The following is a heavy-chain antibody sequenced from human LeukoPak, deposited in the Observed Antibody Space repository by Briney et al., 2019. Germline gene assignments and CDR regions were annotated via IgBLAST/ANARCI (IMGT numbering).Heavy chain of an antibody. CDR1: GFTFSSYS. CDR2: ISSSSSYI. CDR3: ARENHCSSTSCYDGGAFDI. V-gene: IGHV3-21*01. J-gene: IGHJ3*02. D-gene: IGHD2-2*01. Sequence: PGGSLRLSCAASGFTFSSYSMNWVRQAPGKGLEWVSSISSSSSYIYYADSVKGRFTISRDNAKNSLYLQMNSLRAEDTAVYYCARENHCSSTSCYDGGAFDIWGQGTMVTVSS.